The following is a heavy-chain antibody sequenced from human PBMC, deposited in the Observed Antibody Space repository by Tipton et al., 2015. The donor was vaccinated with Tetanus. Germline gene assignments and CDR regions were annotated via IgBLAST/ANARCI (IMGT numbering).Heavy chain of an antibody. D-gene: IGHD3-10*01. Sequence: SLRLSCAAPGFTFSTYTMHWVRRAPGKGLESVSAVSSDGGRTWYADSVKGRFTISRDNSKNTLYLQMGSLRGEDMAVYYCAREGIAGSADYWGQGTLVTVSS. CDR1: GFTFSTYT. J-gene: IGHJ4*02. CDR2: VSSDGGRT. CDR3: AREGIAGSADY. V-gene: IGHV3-64*02.